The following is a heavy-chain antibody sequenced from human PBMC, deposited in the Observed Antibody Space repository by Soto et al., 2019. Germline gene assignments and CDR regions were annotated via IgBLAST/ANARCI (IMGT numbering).Heavy chain of an antibody. J-gene: IGHJ4*02. CDR2: ISHDETYK. CDR3: ARDIWRDGYRYFDY. D-gene: IGHD5-12*01. Sequence: QVQVVESGGGVVQPGRSLKLSCAASGFTFSNYGMHWVRQAPGKGLEWVAVISHDETYKDYADSVRGRFTISRDNSENPLYLQMISLRAQDAAVYFCARDIWRDGYRYFDYGGQGTLVTVSS. V-gene: IGHV3-33*01. CDR1: GFTFSNYG.